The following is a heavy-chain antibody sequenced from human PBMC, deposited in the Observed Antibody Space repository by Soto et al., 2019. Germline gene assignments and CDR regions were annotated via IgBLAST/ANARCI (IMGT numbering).Heavy chain of an antibody. Sequence: ASVKVSCKASGYTFTGYYMHWVRQAPGQGLEWMGWINPNSGGTNYAQKFQGWVTMTRDTSISTAYMELSRLRSDDTAVYYCARVGSRHDNSSGRYYAFDIWGQGTMVTVSS. D-gene: IGHD6-19*01. CDR2: INPNSGGT. J-gene: IGHJ3*02. CDR3: ARVGSRHDNSSGRYYAFDI. CDR1: GYTFTGYY. V-gene: IGHV1-2*04.